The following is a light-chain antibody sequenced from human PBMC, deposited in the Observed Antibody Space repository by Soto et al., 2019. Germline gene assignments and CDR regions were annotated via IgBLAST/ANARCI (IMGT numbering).Light chain of an antibody. V-gene: IGKV1D-13*01. CDR2: DAS. CDR1: QGISDA. CDR3: QQFNNYPHT. Sequence: AVQLTQSPSSLSASVGDRVTIACRASQGISDALAWYQQRPGKTPRLLMYDASTLQSGVPLRFSGSGAGTDFTLTIISLQPEDFATYYCQQFNNYPHTFGQGTRLEMK. J-gene: IGKJ5*01.